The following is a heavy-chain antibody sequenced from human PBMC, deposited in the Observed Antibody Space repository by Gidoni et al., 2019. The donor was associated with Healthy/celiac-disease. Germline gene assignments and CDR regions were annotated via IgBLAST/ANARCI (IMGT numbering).Heavy chain of an antibody. V-gene: IGHV4-59*01. Sequence: QVQLQESGPGLVKPSETLSLTCTVSGGSISSYYWSWIRQPPGKGLEWIGYIYYSGSTNYNPSLKSRVTISVDTSKNQFSLKLSSVTAADTAVYYCARDGFIAVASFDIWGQGTMVTVSS. J-gene: IGHJ3*02. CDR1: GGSISSYY. D-gene: IGHD6-19*01. CDR2: IYYSGST. CDR3: ARDGFIAVASFDI.